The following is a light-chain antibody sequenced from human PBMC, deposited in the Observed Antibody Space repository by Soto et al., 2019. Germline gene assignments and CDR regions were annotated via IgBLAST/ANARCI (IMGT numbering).Light chain of an antibody. J-gene: IGKJ1*01. Sequence: DIEMTQSPSTLSASLGDRVTITCRASQSIRYSLAWYQQKPGKAPKLLIYDASTLESGVPTRFSGSGSGTEFTLTITSLHPDDFATYYCQQYNILSTFGQGTKVDIK. V-gene: IGKV1-5*01. CDR2: DAS. CDR3: QQYNILST. CDR1: QSIRYS.